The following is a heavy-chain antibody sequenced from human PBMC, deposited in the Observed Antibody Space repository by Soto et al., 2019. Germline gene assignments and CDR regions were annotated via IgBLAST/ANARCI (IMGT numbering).Heavy chain of an antibody. Sequence: QVQLVQSGAEVKKPGSSVKVSCKASGGTFSSYAISWVRQAPGQGLEWMGGIIPIFGTANYAQKFQGRVTITAAETTSTAYMELSTVRSAGTAVYYGAGTTGIRYDGMDVWGQGTTVTVSS. CDR1: GGTFSSYA. V-gene: IGHV1-69*01. D-gene: IGHD2-2*02. J-gene: IGHJ6*02. CDR3: AGTTGIRYDGMDV. CDR2: IIPIFGTA.